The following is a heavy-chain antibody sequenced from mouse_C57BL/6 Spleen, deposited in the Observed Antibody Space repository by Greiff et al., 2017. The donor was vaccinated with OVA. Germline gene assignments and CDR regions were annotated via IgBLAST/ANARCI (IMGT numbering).Heavy chain of an antibody. J-gene: IGHJ2*01. CDR1: GFNIKDYY. CDR3: AAYYSNYDYFDY. CDR2: IDPEDGET. V-gene: IGHV14-2*01. Sequence: EVKLMESGAELVKPGASVKLSCTASGFNIKDYYMHWVKQRTEQGLEWIGRIDPEDGETKYAPTFQGKATITADTSSNTAYLQLSSLTSEDTAVYYCAAYYSNYDYFDYWGQGTTLTVSS. D-gene: IGHD2-5*01.